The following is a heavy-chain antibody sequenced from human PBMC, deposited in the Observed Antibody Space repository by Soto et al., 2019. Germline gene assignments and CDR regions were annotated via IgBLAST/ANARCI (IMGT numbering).Heavy chain of an antibody. CDR2: MHPNSGNT. Sequence: QVQLVQSGAEVKKPGASVKVSCKASGYTFTSYDINWVRQATGHGLEWMGWMHPNSGNTGYAQKFQGRVTMTRNTSISTAYMELSSLRSEDTAVYYCARGGTEGSGSYRYYYYYMDVWGKGTTVTVSS. CDR3: ARGGTEGSGSYRYYYYYMDV. J-gene: IGHJ6*03. CDR1: GYTFTSYD. V-gene: IGHV1-8*01. D-gene: IGHD3-10*01.